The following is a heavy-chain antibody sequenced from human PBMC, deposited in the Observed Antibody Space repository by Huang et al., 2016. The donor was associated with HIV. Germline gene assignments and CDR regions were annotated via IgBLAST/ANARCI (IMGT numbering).Heavy chain of an antibody. Sequence: QVQSVQSGAEVKKPGSSVKVSCKASGGTFSIYAFSWVRQAPGQGLEWMGGIIPIFDRTRYAQKFQDRVTITADESTSTAYMELSSLKSEDTAVYYCAREISGSYYGYFDYWGQGTPVTVSS. V-gene: IGHV1-69*13. J-gene: IGHJ4*02. CDR1: GGTFSIYA. CDR3: AREISGSYYGYFDY. D-gene: IGHD1-26*01. CDR2: IIPIFDRT.